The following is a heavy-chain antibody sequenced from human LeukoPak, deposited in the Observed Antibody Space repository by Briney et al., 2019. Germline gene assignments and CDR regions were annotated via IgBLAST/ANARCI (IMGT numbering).Heavy chain of an antibody. CDR3: ARGQQLVQYYFAY. CDR2: IYYSGST. D-gene: IGHD6-13*01. CDR1: GGSIISTNW. Sequence: SETLSLTCVVSGGSIISTNWWSWVRQPPGKGLEWIGKIYYSGSTNYNPSLKSRVTMSVDKSKSHFSLRLSSVTAADTAVYYCARGQQLVQYYFAYWGQGTLVTVSS. J-gene: IGHJ4*02. V-gene: IGHV4-4*02.